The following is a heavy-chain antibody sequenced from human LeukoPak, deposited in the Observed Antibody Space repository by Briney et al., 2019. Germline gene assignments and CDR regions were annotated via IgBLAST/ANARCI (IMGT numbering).Heavy chain of an antibody. J-gene: IGHJ4*02. D-gene: IGHD3-22*01. CDR2: IKEDGSEK. Sequence: GGSLRLSCAASGFTFSRYWMSWVRQAPGKGLEYMANIKEDGSEKYYVDSVKGRFTISRDNAKNSLFLQMNSLRVEDTAVYYCAHYYDDSGYSDYWGQGTLVAVSS. CDR3: AHYYDDSGYSDY. V-gene: IGHV3-7*02. CDR1: GFTFSRYW.